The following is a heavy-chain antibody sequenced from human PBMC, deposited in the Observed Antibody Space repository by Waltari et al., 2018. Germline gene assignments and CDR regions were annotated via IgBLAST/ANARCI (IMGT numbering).Heavy chain of an antibody. J-gene: IGHJ5*02. CDR3: AKRGSGWYLGWFDP. CDR1: GFTFSSYG. CDR2: IRYDGSNK. V-gene: IGHV3-30*02. Sequence: QVQLVESGGGVVQPGGSLRLSCAASGFTFSSYGMHWVRQAPGKGLEWVAFIRYDGSNKYYADSVKGRFTISRDNSKNTLYLQMNSLRAEDTAVYYCAKRGSGWYLGWFDPWGQGTLVTVSS. D-gene: IGHD6-19*01.